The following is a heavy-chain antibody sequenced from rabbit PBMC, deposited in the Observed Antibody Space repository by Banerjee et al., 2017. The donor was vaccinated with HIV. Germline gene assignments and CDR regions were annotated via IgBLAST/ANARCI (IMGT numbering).Heavy chain of an antibody. J-gene: IGHJ3*01. CDR3: ARGYYTDGLHL. D-gene: IGHD8-1*01. CDR2: IYTGSGST. V-gene: IGHV1S40*01. Sequence: QSLEESGGDLVKPGASLTLTCTASGFSFSSGCDMCWVRQAPGKGLEWIACIYTGSGSTYYANWAKGRFTISKTSSTTVTLQMTSLTAADTATYFCARGYYTDGLHLWGQGTLVTVS. CDR1: GFSFSSGCD.